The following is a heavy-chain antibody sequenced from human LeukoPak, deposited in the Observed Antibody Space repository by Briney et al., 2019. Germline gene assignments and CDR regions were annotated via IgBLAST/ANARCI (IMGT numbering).Heavy chain of an antibody. CDR1: GASISSGDYY. CDR2: IYYSGTT. CDR3: ASIPLVYCGGDCYSLYAFDI. D-gene: IGHD2-21*02. Sequence: SETLSLTCTVSGASISSGDYYWSWIRQPPGKGLEWIGYIYYSGTTNYNPSLKTRVTISVDTSKNQFSLKLSSVTAADTAVYYCASIPLVYCGGDCYSLYAFDIWGQGTMVTVSS. V-gene: IGHV4-30-4*01. J-gene: IGHJ3*02.